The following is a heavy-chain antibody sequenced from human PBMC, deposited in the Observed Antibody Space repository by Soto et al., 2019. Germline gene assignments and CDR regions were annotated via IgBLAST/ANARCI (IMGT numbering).Heavy chain of an antibody. CDR1: GGTFSSYA. Sequence: SSVKVSCKASGGTFSSYAISWVRQAPGQGLEWMGGIIPIFGTANYAQKFQGRVTITADKSTSTAYMELSSLRSEDTAVYYCASDVVATYEYYYYGMDVWGQGTTVTVSS. CDR2: IIPIFGTA. V-gene: IGHV1-69*06. J-gene: IGHJ6*02. CDR3: ASDVVATYEYYYYGMDV. D-gene: IGHD5-12*01.